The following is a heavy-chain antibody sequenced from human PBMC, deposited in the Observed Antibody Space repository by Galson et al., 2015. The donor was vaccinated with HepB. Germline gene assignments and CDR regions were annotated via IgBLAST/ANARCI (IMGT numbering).Heavy chain of an antibody. V-gene: IGHV1-2*04. D-gene: IGHD6-6*01. CDR1: GYTFTGYY. CDR2: INPNSGGT. CDR3: ARAGSSIAAPTGWFDP. Sequence: QSGAEVKKPGESLKISCKASGYTFTGYYMHWVRQAPGQGLEWMGWINPNSGGTNYAQKFQGWVTMTRDTSISTAYMELSRLRSDDTAVYYCARAGSSIAAPTGWFDPWGQGTLVTVSS. J-gene: IGHJ5*02.